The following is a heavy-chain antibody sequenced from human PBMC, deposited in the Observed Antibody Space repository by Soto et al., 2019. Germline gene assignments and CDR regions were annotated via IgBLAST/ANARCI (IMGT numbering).Heavy chain of an antibody. D-gene: IGHD6-19*01. J-gene: IGHJ3*02. V-gene: IGHV3-21*01. CDR2: ISSSSSYI. CDR3: ARDPAAVAWAFDI. Sequence: GGSLRLSCAASGFTFSSYSMNWVRQAPGKGLEWVSSISSSSSYIYYADSVKGRFTISRDNAKNSLYLQMNSLRAEDTAVYYYARDPAAVAWAFDIWGQGTMVTVS. CDR1: GFTFSSYS.